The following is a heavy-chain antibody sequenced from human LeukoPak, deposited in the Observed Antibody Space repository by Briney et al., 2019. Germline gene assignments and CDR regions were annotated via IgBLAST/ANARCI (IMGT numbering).Heavy chain of an antibody. CDR1: GLTFSSYA. Sequence: GGSLRLSCAASGLTFSSYAMSWVRQAPGKGLEWVSAISGSGGSTYYADSVKGRFTISRDNSKNTLYLQMNSLRAEDTAVYYCAKRRGYSYGYYFDYWGQGTLVTVSS. V-gene: IGHV3-23*01. D-gene: IGHD5-18*01. CDR3: AKRRGYSYGYYFDY. J-gene: IGHJ4*02. CDR2: ISGSGGST.